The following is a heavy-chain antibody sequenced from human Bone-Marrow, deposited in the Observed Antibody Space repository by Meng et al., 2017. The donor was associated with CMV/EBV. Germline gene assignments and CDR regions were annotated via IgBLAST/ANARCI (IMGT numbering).Heavy chain of an antibody. J-gene: IGHJ6*02. Sequence: GESLKISCAASGFTFSDYYMSWIRQAPGKGLEWVSYISSSGSTIYYADSVKGRFTISRDNAKNSLYLQMNSLRAEDTAVYYCVVMTPAAAYYSYGMDVWGQGTMVTVSS. D-gene: IGHD6-13*01. CDR3: VVMTPAAAYYSYGMDV. CDR2: ISSSGSTI. V-gene: IGHV3-11*01. CDR1: GFTFSDYY.